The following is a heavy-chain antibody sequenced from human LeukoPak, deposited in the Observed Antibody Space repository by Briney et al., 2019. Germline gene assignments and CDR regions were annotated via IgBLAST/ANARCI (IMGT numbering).Heavy chain of an antibody. J-gene: IGHJ5*02. V-gene: IGHV1-69*05. CDR1: GGTFSSYA. Sequence: VASVKVSCKASGGTFSSYAISWVRQAPGQGLEWMGRIIPIFGTANYAQKFQGRVTITTDESTSTAYMELSSLRSEDTAVYYCARTKNSYTDINTAWFDPWGQGTRVTVSS. CDR3: ARTKNSYTDINTAWFDP. D-gene: IGHD2-15*01. CDR2: IIPIFGTA.